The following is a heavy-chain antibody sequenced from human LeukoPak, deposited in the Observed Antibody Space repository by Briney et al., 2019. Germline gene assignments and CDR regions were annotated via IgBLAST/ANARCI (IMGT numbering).Heavy chain of an antibody. D-gene: IGHD2-15*01. V-gene: IGHV1-2*02. J-gene: IGHJ6*04. Sequence: ASVKVSCKASGYTFTGYYMHWVRQAPGQGLEWMGWINPSSGGTNYAQKFQGRVTMTRDTSISTAYMELSSLRSEDTAVYYCASATLRCSGGSCYEMDVWGKGTTVTVSS. CDR3: ASATLRCSGGSCYEMDV. CDR2: INPSSGGT. CDR1: GYTFTGYY.